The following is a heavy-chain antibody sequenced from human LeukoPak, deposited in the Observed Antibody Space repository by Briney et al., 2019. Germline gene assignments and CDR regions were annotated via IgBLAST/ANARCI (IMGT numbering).Heavy chain of an antibody. Sequence: GGSLRLSCAASGFTFSSYWMSWVRQAPGKGLEWVANIKQDGSEKYYVDSVKGRFTISRDNAKNSLYLQMNSLRAEDTAVYYCASSFAIFGVVSPYMDVWGKGTTVTVSS. CDR3: ASSFAIFGVVSPYMDV. V-gene: IGHV3-7*01. CDR1: GFTFSSYW. CDR2: IKQDGSEK. J-gene: IGHJ6*03. D-gene: IGHD3-3*01.